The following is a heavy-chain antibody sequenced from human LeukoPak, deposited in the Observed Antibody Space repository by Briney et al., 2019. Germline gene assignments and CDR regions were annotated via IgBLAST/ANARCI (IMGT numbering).Heavy chain of an antibody. Sequence: PSETLSLTCAVYGGSFSGYYWGWIRQPPGKGLEWIGYIHYSGSSNYNPSLKSRVTISLDTSKNQFSLKLSSVTAADTAMYYCAKSGGYGLIDYWGRGTRVTVSS. V-gene: IGHV4-59*08. CDR3: AKSGGYGLIDY. D-gene: IGHD1-26*01. J-gene: IGHJ4*02. CDR2: IHYSGSS. CDR1: GGSFSGYY.